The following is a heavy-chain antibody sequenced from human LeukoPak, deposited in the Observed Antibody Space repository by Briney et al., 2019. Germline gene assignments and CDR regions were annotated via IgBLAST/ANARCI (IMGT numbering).Heavy chain of an antibody. V-gene: IGHV3-53*01. Sequence: PGGSLRLSCAASGFAVSGRYMSWVRQAPGIGLEWVSFIYTGGSTYYGDSVKGRFTISRDISQNTVYLQMNSLRAEDTAVYYCTRDRSNSGTRDAFDIWGQGTMVSVSS. CDR3: TRDRSNSGTRDAFDI. CDR1: GFAVSGRY. J-gene: IGHJ3*02. CDR2: IYTGGST. D-gene: IGHD1-26*01.